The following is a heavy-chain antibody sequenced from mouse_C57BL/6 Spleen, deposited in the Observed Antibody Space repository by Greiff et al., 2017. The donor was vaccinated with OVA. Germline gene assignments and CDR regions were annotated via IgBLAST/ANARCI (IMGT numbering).Heavy chain of an antibody. D-gene: IGHD1-1*01. CDR2: IYPRSGNT. CDR3: ARYTTVVEDYAMDY. J-gene: IGHJ4*01. CDR1: GYTFTSYG. V-gene: IGHV1-81*01. Sequence: QVQLKQSGAELARPGASVKLSCKASGYTFTSYGISWVKQRTGQGLEWIGEIYPRSGNTYYNEKFKGKATLTADKSSSTAYMELRILTSEDSEVYFCARYTTVVEDYAMDYWGQGTSVTVAS.